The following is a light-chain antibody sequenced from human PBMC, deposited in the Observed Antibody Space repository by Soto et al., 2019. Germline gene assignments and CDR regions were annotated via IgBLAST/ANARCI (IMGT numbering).Light chain of an antibody. CDR2: DNR. V-gene: IGLV1-40*01. J-gene: IGLJ1*01. Sequence: QTVVTQPPSVSGAPGQRVTIPCTGSSSNIGAGYDVHWYQQLPGTAPKLLIYDNRNRPSGVPDRFSGSKSGTSASLAITGLQAEDEADYYCQSYDSSLSADVFGIATKLTVL. CDR1: SSNIGAGYD. CDR3: QSYDSSLSADV.